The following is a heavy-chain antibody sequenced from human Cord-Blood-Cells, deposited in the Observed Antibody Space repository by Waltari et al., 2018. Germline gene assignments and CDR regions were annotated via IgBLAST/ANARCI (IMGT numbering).Heavy chain of an antibody. CDR1: GYTFTGYY. CDR3: ARAESLTYYDILTGYYDY. Sequence: QVQLVQSGAEVKKPGASVKVSCKASGYTFTGYYMHWVRQAPGQGIEWMGWINPNSGGTNYAQNFQGRVTMTRDTSISTAYMELSRLRSDDTAVYYCARAESLTYYDILTGYYDYWGQGTLVTVSS. D-gene: IGHD3-9*01. V-gene: IGHV1-2*02. J-gene: IGHJ4*02. CDR2: INPNSGGT.